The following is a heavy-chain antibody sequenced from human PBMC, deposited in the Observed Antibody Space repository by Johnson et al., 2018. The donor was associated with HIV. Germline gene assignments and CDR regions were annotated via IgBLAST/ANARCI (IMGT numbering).Heavy chain of an antibody. CDR2: ISFDGRNK. CDR1: GFTFSNYP. V-gene: IGHV3-30*04. Sequence: QVHLVESGGGVVRPGRSLRLSCAASGFTFSNYPMHWVRQAPGKGLEWVAVISFDGRNKYYTDSVKGRFTISRDNSKNTMYLQMNSLRAEDTAVYYCARGGNEIDAFDIWGQGTMVTVSS. J-gene: IGHJ3*02. CDR3: ARGGNEIDAFDI. D-gene: IGHD1-1*01.